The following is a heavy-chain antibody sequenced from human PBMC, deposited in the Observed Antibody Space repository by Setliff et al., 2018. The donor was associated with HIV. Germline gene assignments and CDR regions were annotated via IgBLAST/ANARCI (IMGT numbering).Heavy chain of an antibody. CDR3: VRKQYHYDSSRPYYFDY. D-gene: IGHD3-22*01. V-gene: IGHV3-33*01. CDR2: IWYDGSNR. Sequence: GGSLRLSCVTSGFSFNNYGMHWVRQAPGKGLEWVAVIWYDGSNRYYADSVKGRVTIARDNPKNTLYLQMNSLRAEDTAIYYCVRKQYHYDSSRPYYFDYWGQGTLVTVSS. J-gene: IGHJ4*02. CDR1: GFSFNNYG.